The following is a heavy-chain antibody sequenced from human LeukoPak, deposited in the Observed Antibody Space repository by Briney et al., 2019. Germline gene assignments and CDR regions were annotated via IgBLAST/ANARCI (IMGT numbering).Heavy chain of an antibody. CDR1: GFTFSSYA. CDR3: AEASMVRGVIDMIFDY. D-gene: IGHD3-10*01. CDR2: ISGSGGST. J-gene: IGHJ4*02. V-gene: IGHV3-23*01. Sequence: GGSLRLSCAASGFTFSSYAMSWVRQAPGKGLEWVSAISGSGGSTYYADSVKGRFTISRDNSKNTLYLQMNSLRAEDTAVYYCAEASMVRGVIDMIFDYWGQGTLVTVSS.